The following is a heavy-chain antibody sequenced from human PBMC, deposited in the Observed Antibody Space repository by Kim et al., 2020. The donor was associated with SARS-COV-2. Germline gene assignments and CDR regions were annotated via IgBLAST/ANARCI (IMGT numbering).Heavy chain of an antibody. CDR1: GFNFNTYW. CDR2: IKEDGSDK. CDR3: ARDRAVGTSWPTYYYGM. Sequence: GGSLRLSCVVSGFNFNTYWMNWVRQAPGKGLELVANIKEDGSDKNYVDSVRGRFTISRDNVKKELYLQMNSLRAEDTAVYYCARDRAVGTSWPTYYYGM. V-gene: IGHV3-7*03. D-gene: IGHD2-15*01. J-gene: IGHJ6*01.